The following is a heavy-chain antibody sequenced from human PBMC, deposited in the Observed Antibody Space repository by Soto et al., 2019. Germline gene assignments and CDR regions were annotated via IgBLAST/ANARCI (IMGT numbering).Heavy chain of an antibody. V-gene: IGHV1-69*01. CDR3: ARGYSYYYDSSGPTD. Sequence: QVQLVQSGAEVKKTGSSVKVSCKASGGTFSSYAISWVRQAPGQGLEWMGGIIPIFGTANYAQKFQGRVTSTADEPTSTANLELSSLRSEDTAVYYGARGYSYYYDSSGPTDWGQGTLVTVSS. CDR1: GGTFSSYA. D-gene: IGHD3-22*01. J-gene: IGHJ4*02. CDR2: IIPIFGTA.